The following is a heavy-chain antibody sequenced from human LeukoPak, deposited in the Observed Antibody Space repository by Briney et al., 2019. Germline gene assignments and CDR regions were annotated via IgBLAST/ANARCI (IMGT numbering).Heavy chain of an antibody. Sequence: GGSLRLSCAAPGFTFSDHGMNWVRQAPGKGLEWVSGISPGGDTPYYADSVRGRFTISRDNSKNKMYLQMNSLRAEDTAVYYCAQDRAWIEFYFWGQGTLVTVSS. J-gene: IGHJ4*02. CDR1: GFTFSDHG. V-gene: IGHV3-23*01. CDR2: ISPGGDTP. D-gene: IGHD5-12*01. CDR3: AQDRAWIEFYF.